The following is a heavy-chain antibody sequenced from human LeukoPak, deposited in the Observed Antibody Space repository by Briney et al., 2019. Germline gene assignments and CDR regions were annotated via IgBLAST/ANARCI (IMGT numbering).Heavy chain of an antibody. Sequence: PGGSLRLSCAASGFTFDDYAMHWVRHAPGKGLEWVSGINWNGGSTGYADSVKGRFTISRDNAKNSLYLQMNSLRAEDTALYHCARGDGYMNDYWGQGTLVTVSS. J-gene: IGHJ4*02. D-gene: IGHD5-12*01. V-gene: IGHV3-20*01. CDR3: ARGDGYMNDY. CDR2: INWNGGST. CDR1: GFTFDDYA.